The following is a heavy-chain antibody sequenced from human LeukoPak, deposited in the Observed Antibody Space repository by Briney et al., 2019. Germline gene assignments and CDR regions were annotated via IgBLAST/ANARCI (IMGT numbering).Heavy chain of an antibody. CDR1: GGSISSYY. D-gene: IGHD5-24*01. CDR2: INYSGST. V-gene: IGHV4-59*01. CDR3: ARDTDGYNYLGYYYGMDV. Sequence: SETLSLTCTVSGGSISSYYWSWVRQPPGKGLEWIGYINYSGSTNYNPSLKSRVTISVDTSKNQFSLKLSSVTAADTAVYYCARDTDGYNYLGYYYGMDVWGQGTTVTVSS. J-gene: IGHJ6*02.